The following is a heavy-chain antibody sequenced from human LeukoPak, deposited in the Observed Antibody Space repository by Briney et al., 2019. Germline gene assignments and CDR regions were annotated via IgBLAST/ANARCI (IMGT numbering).Heavy chain of an antibody. CDR2: IVVGSGNT. V-gene: IGHV1-58*01. CDR1: GFTFTSSA. CDR3: AVGGYSGYDGPPFDY. Sequence: SVKVSCKASGFTFTSSAVQWVRQARGQRLEWIGWIVVGSGNTNYEQKFQERVTITRDMSTSTAYMELSSLRSEDTAVYYCAVGGYSGYDGPPFDYWGQGTLVTVSS. D-gene: IGHD5-12*01. J-gene: IGHJ4*02.